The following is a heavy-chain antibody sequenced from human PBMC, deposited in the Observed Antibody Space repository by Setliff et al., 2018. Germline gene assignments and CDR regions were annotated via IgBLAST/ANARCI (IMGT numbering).Heavy chain of an antibody. CDR3: VRDDADNYDAFDN. D-gene: IGHD3-22*01. V-gene: IGHV3-7*01. J-gene: IGHJ3*02. Sequence: PGGSLRLSCVVSGFSFSRHWMSWVRQAPGKGLEWVADIKQDGSTTYYLDSVKGRFTISRDNAKRSLYLQMNGLRADDTGVYYCVRDDADNYDAFDNWGQGTLVTVSS. CDR1: GFSFSRHW. CDR2: IKQDGSTT.